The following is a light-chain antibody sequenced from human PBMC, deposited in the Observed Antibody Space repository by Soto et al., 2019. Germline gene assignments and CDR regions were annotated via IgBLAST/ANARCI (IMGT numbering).Light chain of an antibody. CDR3: QQYANSPLT. CDR2: GAS. Sequence: EIVLTQSPGTLPLSPGERATLSCRASQSVSSNYLVWYQQKPGQAPRPLIYGASSRPTGIPDRFSGSGSGTDFTLTISRLEPEDFEGYYCQQYANSPLTFGQGTKLEIK. J-gene: IGKJ2*01. CDR1: QSVSSNY. V-gene: IGKV3-20*01.